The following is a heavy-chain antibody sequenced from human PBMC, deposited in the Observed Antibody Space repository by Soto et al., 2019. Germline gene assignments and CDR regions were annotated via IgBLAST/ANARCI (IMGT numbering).Heavy chain of an antibody. J-gene: IGHJ5*02. CDR3: ARGATHVSSWYFWFDP. V-gene: IGHV1-69*01. Sequence: QVQLVQSGAEVRMPGSSVKVSCKASGGTFSTYPINWVRQAPGQGLEWMGGIIPLFGTTNYAQKFKGRVTITAHESTSTAYMELSSLRAEDAAVYYCARGATHVSSWYFWFDPWGQGTLVTVSS. D-gene: IGHD6-13*01. CDR1: GGTFSTYP. CDR2: IIPLFGTT.